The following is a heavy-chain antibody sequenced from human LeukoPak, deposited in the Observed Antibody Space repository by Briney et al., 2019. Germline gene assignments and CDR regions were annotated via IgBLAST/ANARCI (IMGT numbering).Heavy chain of an antibody. J-gene: IGHJ6*03. CDR3: ARDSSNPTPPAGVPAYYDFWSGYYSYYYYYMDV. D-gene: IGHD3-3*01. Sequence: SGGSLRLSCAASGFTFSSYAMSWVRQAPGKGLEWVSYISSSSSTIYYADSVKGRFTISRDNAKNSLYLQMNSLRAEDTAVYYCARDSSNPTPPAGVPAYYDFWSGYYSYYYYYMDVWGKGTTVTVSS. V-gene: IGHV3-48*04. CDR1: GFTFSSYA. CDR2: ISSSSSTI.